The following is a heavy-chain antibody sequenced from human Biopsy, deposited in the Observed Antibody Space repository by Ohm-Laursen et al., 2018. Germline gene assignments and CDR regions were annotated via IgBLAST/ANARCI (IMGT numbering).Heavy chain of an antibody. CDR2: IVTFFGTV. CDR1: GGTVSRYA. J-gene: IGHJ6*02. CDR3: ASQTPRNPDILTGAFHYDMAV. V-gene: IGHV1-69*05. Sequence: SSVKVSCKASGGTVSRYAISWVRQAPGQGLEWMGGIVTFFGTVKYAQRFQGRLTISTDRSTDTAYMELSSLTSEDTAVFYCASQTPRNPDILTGAFHYDMAVWGQGTTVTVSS. D-gene: IGHD3-9*01.